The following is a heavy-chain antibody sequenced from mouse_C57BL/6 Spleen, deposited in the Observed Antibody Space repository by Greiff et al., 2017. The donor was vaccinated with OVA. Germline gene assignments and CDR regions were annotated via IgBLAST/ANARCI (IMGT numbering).Heavy chain of an antibody. Sequence: QVQLQQSGAELVRPGASVTLSCKASGYTFTDYELHWVKQTPVHGLAWIGAIDPETGGTAYNQKFKGKAILTADKSSSTAYMELRSLTSEDSAVYYCTRRGKNYGSSTGYFDVWGTGTTVTVSS. V-gene: IGHV1-15*01. D-gene: IGHD1-1*01. CDR1: GYTFTDYE. J-gene: IGHJ1*03. CDR3: TRRGKNYGSSTGYFDV. CDR2: IDPETGGT.